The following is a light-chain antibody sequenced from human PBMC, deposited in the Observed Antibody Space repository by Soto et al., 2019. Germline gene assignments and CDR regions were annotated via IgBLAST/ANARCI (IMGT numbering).Light chain of an antibody. J-gene: IGLJ2*01. CDR1: SSDVGGYNY. CDR2: EVF. Sequence: QSALTQPPSASGSPGQSVTISCTGTSSDVGGYNYVSWYKQYPGKAPKLIIYEVFRRPSGVPDRFSGSKSGNTASLTVSGLQAEDEADYFCTSCAGTNNVVFGGGTKVTVL. V-gene: IGLV2-8*01. CDR3: TSCAGTNNVV.